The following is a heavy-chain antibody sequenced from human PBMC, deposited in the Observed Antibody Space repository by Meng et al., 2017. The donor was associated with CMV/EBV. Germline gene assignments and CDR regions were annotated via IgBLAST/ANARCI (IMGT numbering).Heavy chain of an antibody. D-gene: IGHD2-2*01. CDR1: GWSFSGYY. CDR2: INHSGST. Sequence: GSLRLSCAVHGWSFSGYYWSGFRQPPGKGREWIGEINHSGSTNYNPSLKSRVTISVDTSKNQFSLKLSHVTAADTAVYYCARREYIVVVPAAPGGFDYWGQGTLVTVSS. CDR3: ARREYIVVVPAAPGGFDY. J-gene: IGHJ4*02. V-gene: IGHV4-34*01.